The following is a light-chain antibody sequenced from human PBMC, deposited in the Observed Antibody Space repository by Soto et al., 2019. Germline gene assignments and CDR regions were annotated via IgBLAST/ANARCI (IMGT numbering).Light chain of an antibody. CDR3: AAWDDSLNGPI. CDR2: DVT. V-gene: IGLV2-11*01. Sequence: QSALTQPRSVSGSPGQSVTISCTGTSSDVGGYNYVSWYQQHPGRAPKFMIYDVTKRPSGVPDRFSGSKSGNTASLTISGLQSEDEADYYCAAWDDSLNGPIFGGGTQLTVL. CDR1: SSDVGGYNY. J-gene: IGLJ2*01.